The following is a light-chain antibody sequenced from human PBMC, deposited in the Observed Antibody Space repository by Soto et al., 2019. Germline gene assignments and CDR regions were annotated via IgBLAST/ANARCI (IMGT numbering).Light chain of an antibody. CDR1: QSINSW. CDR2: KAS. J-gene: IGKJ1*01. V-gene: IGKV1-5*03. Sequence: DIQMTQSPSTLSASVGDRVTITCRASQSINSWLAGYQQKPGNATKLLIYKASSLESGVPSRFSGSGSGTKFTLTISSLQPDYFATYYCQHYNSYWTFGQGTKMEIK. CDR3: QHYNSYWT.